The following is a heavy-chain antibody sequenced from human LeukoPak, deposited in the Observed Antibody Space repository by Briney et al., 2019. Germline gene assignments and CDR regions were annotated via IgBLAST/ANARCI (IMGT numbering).Heavy chain of an antibody. Sequence: GESLNISCKGSGYSFSNYWIAWVRQMTGKGLEWMGIIHPGDSDTRYSPSFQGQVTISGDESISTAYLQWSSLKASDTAMYYCARYDYGGSSGFNYWGQGTQVTVSS. D-gene: IGHD4-23*01. CDR1: GYSFSNYW. V-gene: IGHV5-51*01. J-gene: IGHJ4*02. CDR2: IHPGDSDT. CDR3: ARYDYGGSSGFNY.